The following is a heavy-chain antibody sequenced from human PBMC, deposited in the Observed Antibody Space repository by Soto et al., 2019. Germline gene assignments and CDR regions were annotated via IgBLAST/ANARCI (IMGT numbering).Heavy chain of an antibody. J-gene: IGHJ6*02. V-gene: IGHV3-15*07. CDR2: IKSKTDGGTT. Sequence: PGGSLRLSCAASGFTFSNAWMNWVRQAPGKGLEWVGRIKSKTDGGTTDYAAPVKGRFTISRDDSKNTLYLQMNSLKTEDTAVYYCTTQRIFNYYYYGMDVWGQGTTVTVSS. CDR1: GFTFSNAW. CDR3: TTQRIFNYYYYGMDV. D-gene: IGHD3-3*01.